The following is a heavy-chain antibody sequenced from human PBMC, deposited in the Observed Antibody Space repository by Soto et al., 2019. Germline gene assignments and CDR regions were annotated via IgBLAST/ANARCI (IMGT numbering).Heavy chain of an antibody. CDR1: GYSFTSYW. J-gene: IGHJ4*02. V-gene: IGHV5-10-1*01. Sequence: GESLKISCKGSGYSFTSYWISWVRQMPGKGLEWMGRIDPSDSYTNYSPSFQGHVTISADKSISTAYLQWSSLKASDTAMYYCARRGDGYNPFDYWGQGALVTVSS. D-gene: IGHD3-10*01. CDR2: IDPSDSYT. CDR3: ARRGDGYNPFDY.